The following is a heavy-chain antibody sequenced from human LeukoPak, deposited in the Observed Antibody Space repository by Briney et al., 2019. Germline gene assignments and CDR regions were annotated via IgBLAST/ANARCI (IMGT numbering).Heavy chain of an antibody. D-gene: IGHD1-26*01. CDR3: ARQNSGSSLWD. V-gene: IGHV4-39*01. CDR1: GGSISGSSYY. J-gene: IGHJ4*02. Sequence: PSETLSLTCTVSGGSISGSSYYWAWIRQPPGTGLEYIGAIYYSGSTYYNPSLKSRVTISVDTSKNQFSLKLSSVTAADTAVYYCARQNSGSSLWDWGQGTLVTVSS. CDR2: IYYSGST.